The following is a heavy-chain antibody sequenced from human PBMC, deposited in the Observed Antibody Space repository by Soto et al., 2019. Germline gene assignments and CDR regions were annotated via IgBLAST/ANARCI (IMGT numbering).Heavy chain of an antibody. CDR3: ASDGDIVTSNRPGGPFDL. J-gene: IGHJ3*01. V-gene: IGHV1-69*01. CDR1: GGTFRSYT. CDR2: IVPLFGST. Sequence: QVRLVQSGAEVTKPGSSVTVSCQASGGTFRSYTFSWVRQAPGQGLEWMGGIVPLFGSTNNAEVFQGRLTITADESTTTVYMELSSLTTGDTAVYFCASDGDIVTSNRPGGPFDLWGEGTLVTVSS. D-gene: IGHD3-9*01.